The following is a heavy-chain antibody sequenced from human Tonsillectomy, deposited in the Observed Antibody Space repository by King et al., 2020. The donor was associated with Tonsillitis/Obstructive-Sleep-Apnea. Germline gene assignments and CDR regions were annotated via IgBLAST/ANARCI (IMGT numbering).Heavy chain of an antibody. D-gene: IGHD2-21*02. CDR2: IDPIDSYT. Sequence: QLVQSGAEGKKPGESLRISCKGSGYSFTSYWISWVRQMPGKGVEGMGRIDPIDSYTNYSPSFQGHVTISADKSITTAYLQWSSLKASNTAMYYCARFSESYSGGDCYSDHFWYFYLWGRGTLVNVSS. V-gene: IGHV5-10-1*01. CDR3: ARFSESYSGGDCYSDHFWYFYL. CDR1: GYSFTSYW. J-gene: IGHJ2*01.